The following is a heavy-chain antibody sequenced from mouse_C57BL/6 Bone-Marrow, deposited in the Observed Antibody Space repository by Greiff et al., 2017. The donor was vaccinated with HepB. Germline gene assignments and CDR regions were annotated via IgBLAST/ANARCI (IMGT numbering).Heavy chain of an antibody. CDR1: GYTFTDYY. CDR3: ARNKLRLRHYYAMDY. J-gene: IGHJ4*01. V-gene: IGHV1-26*01. Sequence: EVQLQQSGPELVKPGASVKISCKASGYTFTDYYMNWVKQSHGKSLEWIGDINPNNGGTSYNQKFKGKATLTVDKSSSTAYMELRSLTSEDSAVYYCARNKLRLRHYYAMDYWGQGTSVTVSS. D-gene: IGHD3-2*02. CDR2: INPNNGGT.